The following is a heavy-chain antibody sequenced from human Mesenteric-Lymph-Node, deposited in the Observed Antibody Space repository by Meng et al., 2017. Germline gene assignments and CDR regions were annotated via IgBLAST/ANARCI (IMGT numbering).Heavy chain of an antibody. CDR3: ASVEMASGDDAFDI. V-gene: IGHV3-30*04. CDR1: GFTFSSYA. CDR2: ISYDGNNK. J-gene: IGHJ3*02. Sequence: GESLKISCAASGFTFSSYAMHWVRQAPGKGLEWVAAISYDGNNKYYADPVKGRFTISRDNSKNTLYLQMNGLRAEDTAVYYCASVEMASGDDAFDIWGQGTMVTVSS. D-gene: IGHD5-24*01.